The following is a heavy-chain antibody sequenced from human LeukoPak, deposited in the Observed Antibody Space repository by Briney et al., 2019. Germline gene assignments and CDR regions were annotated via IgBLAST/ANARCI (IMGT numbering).Heavy chain of an antibody. D-gene: IGHD4-11*01. CDR2: IYYSGST. CDR1: GGSISSYY. CDR3: ARHGGYSKHLYDP. Sequence: SETLSLTCTVSGGSISSYYWSWIRQPPGKGLEWIGYIYYSGSTNYNPSLKSRVTISVDMSKSQFSLKLSSLTAADTAVYYCARHGGYSKHLYDPWGQGTLVTVSS. V-gene: IGHV4-59*08. J-gene: IGHJ5*02.